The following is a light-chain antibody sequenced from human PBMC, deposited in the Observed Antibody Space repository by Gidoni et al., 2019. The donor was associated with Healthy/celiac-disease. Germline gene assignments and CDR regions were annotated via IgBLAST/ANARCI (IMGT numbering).Light chain of an antibody. J-gene: IGKJ3*01. CDR1: QDISND. CDR2: DAS. Sequence: DIQMTQSPSSLSASVGDRVTITCQARQDISNDLNWYQQKPGKAPKLLIYDASNLETGVPSRFSGSGSGTDFTFTISSLQPEDIATYYCQQYDNLLLFTFGPGTKVDIK. V-gene: IGKV1-33*01. CDR3: QQYDNLLLFT.